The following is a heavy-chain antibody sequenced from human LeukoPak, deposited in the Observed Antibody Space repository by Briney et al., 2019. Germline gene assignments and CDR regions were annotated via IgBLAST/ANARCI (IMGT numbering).Heavy chain of an antibody. D-gene: IGHD6-6*01. Sequence: PGGSLRLSCAVSGFTFSEHYMDWVRQAPGKGLEWVGRIRNKAYSYSTEYAVSVKGRFTISRDDSKNSLYLQMNSLKIEDTALYYCARVRGGSSWDLDYWGQGTLVTVPS. J-gene: IGHJ4*02. CDR1: GFTFSEHY. CDR3: ARVRGGSSWDLDY. CDR2: IRNKAYSYST. V-gene: IGHV3-72*01.